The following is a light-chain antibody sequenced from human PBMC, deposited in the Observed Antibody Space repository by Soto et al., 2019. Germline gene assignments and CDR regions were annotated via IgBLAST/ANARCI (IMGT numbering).Light chain of an antibody. CDR2: DVS. CDR1: SSDVGGYYF. CDR3: CSYAGSSTLGV. V-gene: IGLV2-11*01. Sequence: QSALTQPRSVSGSPGQSVTVSCTGTSSDVGGYYFVSWYQHHPGKAPKLMIYDVSKRPSGVPDRFSGSKSGNTASLTISGLQAEDEADYYCCSYAGSSTLGVFGTGTQLTVL. J-gene: IGLJ1*01.